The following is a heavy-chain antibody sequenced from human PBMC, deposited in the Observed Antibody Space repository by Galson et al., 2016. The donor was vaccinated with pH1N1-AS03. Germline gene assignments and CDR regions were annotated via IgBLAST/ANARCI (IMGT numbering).Heavy chain of an antibody. CDR2: IIPLFGAV. Sequence: SVKVSCKATGGTFSDYGFSWVRQAPGQGLEWIGGIIPLFGAVNYAQKFQARVTISADESTSTAYMELSSLTAEDTALYYCASSYCSRGNCSSVRDYHFYGLDVWGLGTTVTVSS. V-gene: IGHV1-69*13. CDR3: ASSYCSRGNCSSVRDYHFYGLDV. CDR1: GGTFSDYG. J-gene: IGHJ6*02. D-gene: IGHD2-15*01.